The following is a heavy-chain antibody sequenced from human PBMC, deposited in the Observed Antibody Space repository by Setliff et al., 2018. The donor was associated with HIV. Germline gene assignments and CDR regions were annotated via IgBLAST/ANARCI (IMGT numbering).Heavy chain of an antibody. D-gene: IGHD1-26*01. CDR3: ARGARALGGDAFDI. J-gene: IGHJ3*02. V-gene: IGHV4-39*07. CDR2: IYYSGST. CDR1: GGSISSSSYY. Sequence: SETLSLTCTVSGGSISSSSYYWGWLRQPPGKGLEWIGSIYYSGSTYYNPSLRSRVIISVDTSKNQFSLKLSSVTAADTAVYYCARGARALGGDAFDIWGQGTMVTVSS.